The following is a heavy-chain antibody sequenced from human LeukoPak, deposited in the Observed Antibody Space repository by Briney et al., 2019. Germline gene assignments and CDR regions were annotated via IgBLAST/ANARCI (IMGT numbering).Heavy chain of an antibody. V-gene: IGHV4-59*08. CDR1: GASISSYY. CDR2: IYYSGST. J-gene: IGHJ6*02. D-gene: IGHD2-2*01. Sequence: SETLSLTCTVSGASISSYYWSWIRQPPGKGLEWIGYIYYSGSTNYNPSLKSRVTISVDTSKNQFSLKLSSVTAADTAVYYCARHGTWRPAAGVGMDVWGQGTAVTVSS. CDR3: ARHGTWRPAAGVGMDV.